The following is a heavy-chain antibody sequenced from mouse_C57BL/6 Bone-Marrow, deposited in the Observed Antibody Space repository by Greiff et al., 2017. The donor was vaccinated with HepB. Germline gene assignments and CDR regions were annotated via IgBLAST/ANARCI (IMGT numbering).Heavy chain of an antibody. CDR3: ARDSSGYVDY. D-gene: IGHD3-2*02. Sequence: DVKLVESGGGLVKPGGSLKLSCAASGFTFSSYAMSWVRQTPEKRLEWVATISDGGSYTYYPDNVKGRFTISRDNAKNNLYLQMSQLKAEDTAMYYCARDSSGYVDYWGQGTTLTVSS. V-gene: IGHV5-4*01. CDR1: GFTFSSYA. J-gene: IGHJ2*01. CDR2: ISDGGSYT.